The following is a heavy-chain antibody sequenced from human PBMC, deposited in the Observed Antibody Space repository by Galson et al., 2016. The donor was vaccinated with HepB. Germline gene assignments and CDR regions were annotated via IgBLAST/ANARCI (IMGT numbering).Heavy chain of an antibody. D-gene: IGHD6-13*01. Sequence: SLRLSCAVSGFTISNYGQSWIRQSPGKGLEWVSGISVNGDNTYYAGSVKGRFFIPRDNSNNTVYLQMNSLRVEETALYYCARGSSSSWNVGQNWFDPWGQGTLVTVSS. J-gene: IGHJ5*02. CDR3: ARGSSSSWNVGQNWFDP. CDR1: GFTISNYG. CDR2: ISVNGDNT. V-gene: IGHV3-23*01.